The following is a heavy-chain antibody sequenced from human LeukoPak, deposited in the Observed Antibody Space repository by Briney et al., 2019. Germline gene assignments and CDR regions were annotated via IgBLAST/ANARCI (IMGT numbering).Heavy chain of an antibody. CDR2: TYSGGST. D-gene: IGHD1-26*01. Sequence: AGGSLRLSCAASGFTVSSNYMSWVRQAPGKGLEWVSVTYSGGSTYYADSVKGRFTISRDNSNNTLYLQMNSLRAEDSAVYYCARDGGSYYRDYWGQGTLVTVSS. V-gene: IGHV3-66*02. CDR3: ARDGGSYYRDY. J-gene: IGHJ4*02. CDR1: GFTVSSNY.